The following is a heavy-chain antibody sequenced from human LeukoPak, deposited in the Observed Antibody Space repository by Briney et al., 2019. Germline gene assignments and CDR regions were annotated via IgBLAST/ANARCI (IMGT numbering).Heavy chain of an antibody. V-gene: IGHV3-7*03. CDR2: IKGDGSEK. J-gene: IGHJ4*02. CDR1: GFTFSNYW. CDR3: AKADY. Sequence: PGGSLRLSCAASGFTFSNYWVTWVRQAPGRGLEWVGNIKGDGSEKYYVDSVKGRFTISRDNAKNSLYLQMNSLRAEDTALYYCAKADYWGQGTLVTVSS.